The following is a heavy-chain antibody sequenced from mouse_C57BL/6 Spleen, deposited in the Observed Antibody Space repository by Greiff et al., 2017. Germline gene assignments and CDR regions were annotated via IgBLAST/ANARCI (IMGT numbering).Heavy chain of an antibody. CDR3: ARLGRYAMDY. CDR1: GYAFSSSW. D-gene: IGHD4-1*01. V-gene: IGHV1-82*01. J-gene: IGHJ4*01. Sequence: VQLQQSGPELVQPGASVKISCKASGYAFSSSWMNWVKQRPGKVLELIGRIYPGDGATNYNGKFKGKATLTADKSSSTAYMQLSSLTSEDSAVYFCARLGRYAMDYWGQGTSVTVSS. CDR2: IYPGDGAT.